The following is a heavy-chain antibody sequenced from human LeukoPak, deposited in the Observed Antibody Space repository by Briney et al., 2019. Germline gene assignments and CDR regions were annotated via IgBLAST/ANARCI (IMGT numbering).Heavy chain of an antibody. D-gene: IGHD2-2*01. CDR2: IKSKTDGGTT. CDR3: TTGYCSRTGCYYFDY. J-gene: IGHJ4*02. CDR1: GFTFSNAW. Sequence: GGSLRLSCAASGFTFSNAWMSWVRQAPGEGLEGVGRIKSKTDGGTTDYAAPVKGRFTISRDDSKNTLYLQMNSLKTEDTAVYYCTTGYCSRTGCYYFDYWGQGTLVTVSS. V-gene: IGHV3-15*01.